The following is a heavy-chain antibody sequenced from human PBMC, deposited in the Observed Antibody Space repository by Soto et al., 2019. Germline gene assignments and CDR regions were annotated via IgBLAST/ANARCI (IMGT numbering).Heavy chain of an antibody. CDR3: ARGSGTTVVTLDY. CDR1: GFTFSTYG. V-gene: IGHV3-33*01. Sequence: QVQLVESGGGVVQPGRSLRLSCAASGFTFSTYGMHWVRQAPGKGLEWVAVIWYDGSNKFYAASVKGRFTISRDNSKNTLYLQVNSLRADDTAVYYCARGSGTTVVTLDYWGQGTLVTVSS. J-gene: IGHJ4*02. D-gene: IGHD4-17*01. CDR2: IWYDGSNK.